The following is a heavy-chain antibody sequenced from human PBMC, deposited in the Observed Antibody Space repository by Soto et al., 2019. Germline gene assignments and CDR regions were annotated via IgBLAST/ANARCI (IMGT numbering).Heavy chain of an antibody. Sequence: QMQLVQSGAEVKKPGSSVKVSCKASGGTFSSYAISWVRQAPGQGLEWMGGIIPIFGTANYAQKFQGRVTITADESTSTAYMELSSLRSEDTAVYYCARKGGYIGYARYYYYGMDVWGQGTTVTVSS. V-gene: IGHV1-69*01. CDR3: ARKGGYIGYARYYYYGMDV. CDR2: IIPIFGTA. D-gene: IGHD5-12*01. CDR1: GGTFSSYA. J-gene: IGHJ6*02.